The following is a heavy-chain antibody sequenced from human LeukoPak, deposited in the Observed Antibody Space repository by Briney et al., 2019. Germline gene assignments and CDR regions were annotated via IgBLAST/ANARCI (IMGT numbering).Heavy chain of an antibody. Sequence: GESLKISFKGFGYSFTSYWIAWVRQMPGKGLEWMGIIYPDDSDIRYSPSFQGQVTISADKSISTAYLQWSSLKASDTAIYYCARRYNGDYQNFFDFWGQGTLVTVSP. D-gene: IGHD4-17*01. J-gene: IGHJ4*02. V-gene: IGHV5-51*01. CDR2: IYPDDSDI. CDR1: GYSFTSYW. CDR3: ARRYNGDYQNFFDF.